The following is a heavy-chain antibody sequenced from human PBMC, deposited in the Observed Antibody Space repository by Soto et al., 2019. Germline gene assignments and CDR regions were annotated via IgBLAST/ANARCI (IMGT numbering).Heavy chain of an antibody. V-gene: IGHV3-74*01. J-gene: IGHJ6*02. CDR3: GRETCTSGSCPPDV. CDR2: INVDGSST. CDR1: GFTFSKYW. D-gene: IGHD3-10*01. Sequence: PGGSLRLSCAASGFTFSKYWMHWVRQAPGKGLEWVSRINVDGSSTRYADSVMGRFTISRDNADNTVYLQMNSLRAEDTAVYYCGRETCTSGSCPPDVCGQGTTVTVYS.